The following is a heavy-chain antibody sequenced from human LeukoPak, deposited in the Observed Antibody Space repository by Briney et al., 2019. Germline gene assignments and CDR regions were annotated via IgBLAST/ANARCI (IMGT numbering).Heavy chain of an antibody. J-gene: IGHJ4*02. V-gene: IGHV3-21*01. Sequence: GGSLRLSCAASGITFSTYSMTWVRQAPGKGLEWVSSISSSSNYIYYADSVKGRFTISRDNAKNSLNLQMNTRRAEGTAVYYCARGKYSGPIGPFDYWGQGTLVTVSS. CDR3: ARGKYSGPIGPFDY. D-gene: IGHD5-12*01. CDR1: GITFSTYS. CDR2: ISSSSNYI.